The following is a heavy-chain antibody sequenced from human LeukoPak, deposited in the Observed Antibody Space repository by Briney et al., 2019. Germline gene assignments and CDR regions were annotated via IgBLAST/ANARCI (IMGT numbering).Heavy chain of an antibody. CDR3: ARRRSEEFDFDC. V-gene: IGHV1-2*02. CDR2: INPNSGGT. D-gene: IGHD6-19*01. J-gene: IGHJ4*02. Sequence: ASVKVSCKASGYTFTGYYMHWVRQAPGQGPEWMGWINPNSGGTNYAQKLQGRVTMTTDTSTSTAYMELRSLRSDDTAVYYCARRRSEEFDFDCWGQGTLVTVSS. CDR1: GYTFTGYY.